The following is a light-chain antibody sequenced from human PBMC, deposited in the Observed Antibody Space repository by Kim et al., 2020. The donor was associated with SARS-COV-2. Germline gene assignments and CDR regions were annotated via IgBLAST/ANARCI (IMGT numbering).Light chain of an antibody. V-gene: IGKV1-5*03. Sequence: DIQMTQSPSTLSAFVGNRVTITCRACQSVDSWLAWYQQKPGKAPKLLIYQASKLASGVPSRFSGSGSGTDFTLTISNLQPDDSAIYYCKQYETYWTFGPGTKVDIK. CDR1: QSVDSW. CDR2: QAS. CDR3: KQYETYWT. J-gene: IGKJ1*01.